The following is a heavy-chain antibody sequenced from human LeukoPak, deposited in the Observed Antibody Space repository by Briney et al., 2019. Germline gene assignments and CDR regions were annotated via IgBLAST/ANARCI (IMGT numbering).Heavy chain of an antibody. CDR1: GGSFSGYY. CDR3: ARGQGGRRMAGIPYARYNWFDP. J-gene: IGHJ5*02. CDR2: INHSGST. D-gene: IGHD6-19*01. V-gene: IGHV4-34*01. Sequence: SETLSLTCAVYGGSFSGYYWSWIRQPLGKGLEWIGEINHSGSTNYNPSLKSRVTISVDTSKNQFSLKLSSVTAADTAVYYCARGQGGRRMAGIPYARYNWFDPWGQGTLVTVSS.